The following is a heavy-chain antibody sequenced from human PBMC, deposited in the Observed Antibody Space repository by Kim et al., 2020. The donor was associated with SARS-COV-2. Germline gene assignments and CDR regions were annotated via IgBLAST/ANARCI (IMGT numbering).Heavy chain of an antibody. CDR1: GFTFSSYA. D-gene: IGHD3-10*01. CDR2: ISYDGSNK. CDR3: ARDKSYGSVSGNWFDP. J-gene: IGHJ5*02. V-gene: IGHV3-30*04. Sequence: GGSLRLSCAASGFTFSSYAMHWVRQAPGKGLEWVAVISYDGSNKYYADSVKGRFTISRDNSKNTLYLQMNSLRAEDTAVDYCARDKSYGSVSGNWFDPWG.